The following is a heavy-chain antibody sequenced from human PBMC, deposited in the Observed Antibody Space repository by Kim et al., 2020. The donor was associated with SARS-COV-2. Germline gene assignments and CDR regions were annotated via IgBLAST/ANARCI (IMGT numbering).Heavy chain of an antibody. V-gene: IGHV3-23*01. CDR2: ISGSGGST. Sequence: GGSLRLSCAASGFTFSSYAMSWVRQAPGKGLEWVSAISGSGGSTYYADSVKGRFTISRDNSKNTLYLQMNSLRAEDTAVYYCAKDLDPPLITIFGVVIIPGMDVWGQGTTVTVSS. J-gene: IGHJ6*02. D-gene: IGHD3-3*01. CDR1: GFTFSSYA. CDR3: AKDLDPPLITIFGVVIIPGMDV.